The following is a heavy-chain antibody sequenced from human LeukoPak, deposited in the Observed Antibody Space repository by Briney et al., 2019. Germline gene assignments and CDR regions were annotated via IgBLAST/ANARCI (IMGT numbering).Heavy chain of an antibody. CDR3: ARVWDGSGNDAFDI. Sequence: GASVKVSCKASGYTFTSYGISWVRQAPGQGLEWMGWISAYNGNTNYAQKLQGRVTMTTDTSTSTAYMELTSLRSDDTAVYYCARVWDGSGNDAFDIWGQGTTVTVSS. J-gene: IGHJ3*02. D-gene: IGHD3-10*01. CDR1: GYTFTSYG. CDR2: ISAYNGNT. V-gene: IGHV1-18*01.